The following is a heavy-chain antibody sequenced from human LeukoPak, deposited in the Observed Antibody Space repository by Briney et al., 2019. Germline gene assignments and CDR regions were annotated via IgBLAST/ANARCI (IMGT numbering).Heavy chain of an antibody. V-gene: IGHV3-9*03. CDR1: GFTFYDYA. CDR3: AKDSTAAAGGVFDY. D-gene: IGHD6-13*01. CDR2: ISWNSGSI. Sequence: PGGSLRLSCAASGFTFYDYAMHWVRQAPGKGLEWVSGISWNSGSIGYADSVKGRFTISRDNAKNSLYLQMNSLRAEDMALYYCAKDSTAAAGGVFDYWGQGTLVTVSS. J-gene: IGHJ4*02.